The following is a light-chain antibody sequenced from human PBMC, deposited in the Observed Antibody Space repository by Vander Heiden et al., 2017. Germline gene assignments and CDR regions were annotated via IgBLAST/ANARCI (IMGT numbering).Light chain of an antibody. Sequence: DIVMSQSPLSLPVTPGAPASISCRSSQSRLHSNGNNYLDWYLQKPGQSPQLLIYLGSNRASGVPDRFSGSGSGTDFTLKISRVEAEDVGVYYCMQALKRPGFTFGPGTKVDIK. V-gene: IGKV2-28*01. CDR2: LGS. CDR3: MQALKRPGFT. J-gene: IGKJ3*01. CDR1: QSRLHSNGNNY.